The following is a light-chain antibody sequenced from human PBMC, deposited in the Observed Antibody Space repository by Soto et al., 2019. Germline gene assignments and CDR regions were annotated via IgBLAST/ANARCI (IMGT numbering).Light chain of an antibody. J-gene: IGLJ2*01. CDR1: SSDVGVYNY. CDR2: EVS. CDR3: SSYTSSSTLV. V-gene: IGLV2-14*01. Sequence: QSALTQPASVSGSPGQSITISCSGTSSDVGVYNYVSWYQQHPGKVPKLMICEVSNRPSGVSNRFSGSKSGNTASLTISGLPADDEADYYCSSYTSSSTLVFGGGTKLTVL.